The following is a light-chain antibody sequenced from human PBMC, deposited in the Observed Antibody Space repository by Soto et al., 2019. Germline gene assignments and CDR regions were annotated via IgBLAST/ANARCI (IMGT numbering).Light chain of an antibody. Sequence: EIVITQSPATLSVSQVDGATLSCMASQSVSRYLAWYQQKPGQAPRLLIYDASIRATGIPVRFSGSGSGTEFTLTIRNLQSEDFAVYYCQRYDHWPPWTCGQGTKVDIK. CDR1: QSVSRY. J-gene: IGKJ1*01. CDR2: DAS. CDR3: QRYDHWPPWT. V-gene: IGKV3-15*01.